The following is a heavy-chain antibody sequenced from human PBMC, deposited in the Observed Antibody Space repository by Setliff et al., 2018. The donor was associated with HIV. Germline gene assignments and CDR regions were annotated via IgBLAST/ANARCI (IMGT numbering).Heavy chain of an antibody. D-gene: IGHD3-22*01. CDR1: GASISSGSYY. CDR2: IYTTGST. Sequence: SETLSLTCTVSGASISSGSYYWSWVRQPPGKGLEWIGYIYTTGSTNYNPSLKSRVTMSVDTSKNQFSLRLTSVTAADTAVYFCARLRITMIMMLNYFDYWGQGTLVTVS. J-gene: IGHJ4*02. V-gene: IGHV4-61*01. CDR3: ARLRITMIMMLNYFDY.